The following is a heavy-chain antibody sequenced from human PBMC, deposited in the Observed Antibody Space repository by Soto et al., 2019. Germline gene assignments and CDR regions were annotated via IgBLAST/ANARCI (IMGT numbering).Heavy chain of an antibody. CDR2: VSAGGDIT. V-gene: IGHV3-23*01. Sequence: DVQLLESGGHLVQPGGSLRLSCAASGFTFSSYAMSWVRQAPGQGLEWVSSVSAGGDITYYSDSVKGRFTISRDNSNNALFLQMNSLRIEDTALYYCARGDRGGSGSPASYYCSGLDVWGQGTTVTVS. CDR3: ARGDRGGSGSPASYYCSGLDV. D-gene: IGHD3-10*01. CDR1: GFTFSSYA. J-gene: IGHJ6*02.